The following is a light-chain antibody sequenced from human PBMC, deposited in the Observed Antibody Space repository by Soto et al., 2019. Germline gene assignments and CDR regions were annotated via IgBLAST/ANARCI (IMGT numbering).Light chain of an antibody. V-gene: IGKV1D-12*01. J-gene: IGKJ4*01. CDR2: AAS. CDR3: QQANSFPPT. CDR1: QGIGSW. Sequence: DIQLAQSPSSVSASVGDRVTITCRASQGIGSWLAWYQQKPGKAPKLLIYAASSLQSGVPSRFSGSGYGTDFTLTISSLQPEDFEAYHCQQANSFPPTFGGGTKVEIQ.